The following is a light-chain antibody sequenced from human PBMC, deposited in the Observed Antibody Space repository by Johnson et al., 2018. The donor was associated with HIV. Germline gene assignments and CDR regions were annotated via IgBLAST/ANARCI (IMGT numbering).Light chain of an antibody. Sequence: QSVLTQPPSVSAAPGQKVTISCSGSSSNIGNNYVSWYQQLPGTAPKLLIYENNKRPSGIPDRFSGSKSGTSATLGIAGLQTGDEADYYCGTWDNSLSTGAVCGTGTKVTV. J-gene: IGLJ1*01. CDR2: ENN. CDR1: SSNIGNNY. CDR3: GTWDNSLSTGAV. V-gene: IGLV1-51*02.